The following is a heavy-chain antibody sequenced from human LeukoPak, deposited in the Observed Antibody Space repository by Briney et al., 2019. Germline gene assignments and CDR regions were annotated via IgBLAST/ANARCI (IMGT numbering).Heavy chain of an antibody. CDR3: ARHRTTGGFDY. V-gene: IGHV4-34*01. J-gene: IGHJ4*02. D-gene: IGHD1-1*01. CDR2: INHSGST. CDR1: GFTVSSNY. Sequence: GSLRLSCAASGFTVSSNYMSWIRQPPGKGLEWIGEINHSGSTNYNPSLKSRVTISVDTSKNQFSLKLSSVTAADTAVYYCARHRTTGGFDYWGQGTLVTVSS.